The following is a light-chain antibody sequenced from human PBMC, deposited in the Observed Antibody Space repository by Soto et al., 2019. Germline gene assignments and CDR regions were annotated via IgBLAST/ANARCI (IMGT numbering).Light chain of an antibody. CDR1: SSDVGSYNL. J-gene: IGLJ1*01. CDR2: EAN. Sequence: QSALTQPASGSGSPGQSITISCTGTSSDVGSYNLVSWYQQHPGKAPKLIIYEANKRPSGISNRFSGSESGNTASLTISGLQPEDEADYYCCSYASRDTYVFGTGTKVTVL. CDR3: CSYASRDTYV. V-gene: IGLV2-23*01.